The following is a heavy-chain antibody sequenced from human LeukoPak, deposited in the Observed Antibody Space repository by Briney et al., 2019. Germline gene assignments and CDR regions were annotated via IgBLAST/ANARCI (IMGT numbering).Heavy chain of an antibody. CDR1: GYTFTGYY. J-gene: IGHJ5*02. Sequence: ASVKVSCKASGYTFTGYYMHWVRQAPGQGLEWMGWINPNSGGTNYAQKFQGRVTMTRDTSISTAYMEPSRLRSDDTAVYYCARAYIVVVPAAISWFDPWGQGTLVTVSS. CDR3: ARAYIVVVPAAISWFDP. D-gene: IGHD2-2*02. CDR2: INPNSGGT. V-gene: IGHV1-2*02.